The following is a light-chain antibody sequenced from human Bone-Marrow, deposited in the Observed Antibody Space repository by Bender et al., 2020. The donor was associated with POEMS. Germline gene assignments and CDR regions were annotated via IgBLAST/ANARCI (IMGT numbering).Light chain of an antibody. Sequence: QSVLTQPPSVSGAPGQTLTISCTGTSSNMGAGYGVNWYQQLPGTAPKLLIYNNENRPSGAPDRICGYKWGTSASLAITGPGGEGEGDYYCQPCDNSVSGWVLGGGTEL. CDR1: SSNMGAGYG. V-gene: IGLV1-40*01. CDR2: NNE. J-gene: IGLJ3*02. CDR3: QPCDNSVSGWV.